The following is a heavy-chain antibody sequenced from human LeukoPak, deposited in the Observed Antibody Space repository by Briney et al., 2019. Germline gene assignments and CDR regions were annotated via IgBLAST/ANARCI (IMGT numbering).Heavy chain of an antibody. Sequence: GGSLRLSCAASGFTFSSYWMSWVRQAPGKGLEWAANIKQDGSEKYYVDSVKGRFTISRDNAKNSLYLQMNSLRAEDTAVYYCARGLKGVYSSSSSWGPGIRVSVAGTAIVDYWGQGTLVTVSS. CDR1: GFTFSSYW. CDR3: ARGLKGVYSSSSSWGPGIRVSVAGTAIVDY. J-gene: IGHJ4*02. D-gene: IGHD6-6*01. CDR2: IKQDGSEK. V-gene: IGHV3-7*01.